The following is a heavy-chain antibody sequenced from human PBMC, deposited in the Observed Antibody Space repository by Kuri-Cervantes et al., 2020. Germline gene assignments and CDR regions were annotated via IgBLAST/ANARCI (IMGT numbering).Heavy chain of an antibody. D-gene: IGHD6-19*01. CDR1: GFTFSSYW. CDR2: MSFDETKK. J-gene: IGHJ4*02. Sequence: GGSLRLSCAASGFTFSSYWMSWVRQAPGKGLEWVAVMSFDETKKYYADSVKGRFTISRDNSKNTLYLHMHSLKSDDTAMYYCARDLGSVGGTLGFDYWGQGTLVTVSS. V-gene: IGHV3-30*03. CDR3: ARDLGSVGGTLGFDY.